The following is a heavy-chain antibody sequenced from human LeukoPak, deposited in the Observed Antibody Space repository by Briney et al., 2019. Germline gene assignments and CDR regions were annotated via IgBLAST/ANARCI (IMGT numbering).Heavy chain of an antibody. CDR2: ISYDGSNK. D-gene: IGHD5-12*01. CDR1: GFTFSSYG. Sequence: GGSLRLSCAASGFTFSSYGMHWVRQAPGKGLEWVAVISYDGSNKYYADSVRGRFTISRDNSKNTLYLQMNSLRAEDTAVYYCAKDQVEIVDTIPDYWGQGPVVSVSS. V-gene: IGHV3-30*18. J-gene: IGHJ4*02. CDR3: AKDQVEIVDTIPDY.